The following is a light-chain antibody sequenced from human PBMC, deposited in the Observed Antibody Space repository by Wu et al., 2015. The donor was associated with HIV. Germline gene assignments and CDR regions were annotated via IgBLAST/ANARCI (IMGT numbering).Light chain of an antibody. Sequence: DIQMTQSPSSLSASVGDRVTITCRASQGISNSLAWYQQKSGKAPKLLLYGASRLESGVPSRFSGSGSGADYTLTISSLQPEDFATYYCQQHSSIPFSFGQGTRLDIK. V-gene: IGKV1-NL1*01. J-gene: IGKJ2*03. CDR3: QQHSSIPFS. CDR2: GAS. CDR1: QGISNS.